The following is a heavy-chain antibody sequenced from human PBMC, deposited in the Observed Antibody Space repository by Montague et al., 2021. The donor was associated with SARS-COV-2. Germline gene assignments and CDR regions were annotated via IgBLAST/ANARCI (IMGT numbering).Heavy chain of an antibody. CDR2: IYYTGSR. V-gene: IGHV4-39*07. D-gene: IGHD3-22*01. J-gene: IGHJ4*02. CDR1: ASIRSSDHY. CDR3: ARAGGFDNSGYVGRLRTYYFDY. Sequence: SETLSLTCAVYASIRSSDHYCGWIRPPPGKGLEWIGSIYYTGSRYYTPSLTSRLTISVDTSRYQFSLELTSVTAADTAIYYCARAGGFDNSGYVGRLRTYYFDYWGQGLLVTVSS.